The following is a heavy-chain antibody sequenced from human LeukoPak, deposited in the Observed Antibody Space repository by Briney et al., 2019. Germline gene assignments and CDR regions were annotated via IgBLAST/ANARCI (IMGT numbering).Heavy chain of an antibody. CDR2: IHNNGDS. Sequence: SETLSLTCIVSGDSIRSYYWNWIRQAPGKALEWIGHIHNNGDSAYNFSLKSRVTISMDTSKNQFSLRLSSVTAADTAVYYCGRWGYFDSGNYFVVDYWGQGTVVTVSS. CDR3: GRWGYFDSGNYFVVDY. CDR1: GDSIRSYY. V-gene: IGHV4-59*01. D-gene: IGHD3-22*01. J-gene: IGHJ4*01.